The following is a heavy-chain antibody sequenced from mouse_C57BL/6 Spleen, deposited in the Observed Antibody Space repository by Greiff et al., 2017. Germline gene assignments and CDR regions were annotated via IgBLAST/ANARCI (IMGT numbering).Heavy chain of an antibody. V-gene: IGHV14-4*01. CDR1: GFNIKDDY. CDR2: IDPENGDT. D-gene: IGHD1-1*01. CDR3: TTGATVSYYAMDY. J-gene: IGHJ4*01. Sequence: VQLQQSGAELVRPGASVKLSCTASGFNIKDDYMHWVKQRPEQGLEWIGWIDPENGDTEYASKFQGKATITADTSSNTAYLQLSSLTSEDTAVYYCTTGATVSYYAMDYWGQGTSVTVSS.